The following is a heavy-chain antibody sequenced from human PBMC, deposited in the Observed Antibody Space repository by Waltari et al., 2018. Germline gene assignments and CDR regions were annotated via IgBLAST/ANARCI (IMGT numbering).Heavy chain of an antibody. CDR2: IYYTGST. CDR3: ARGGGGDWEWFDP. Sequence: QVQLQESGPSLLKPSETLSLICTVSGGSISGFYWSWVRQPPGKGLVWIGYIYYTGSTNVNPPLTSRVTMSGDTSNNHFSLKLSSVTAADTAFYYCARGGGGDWEWFDPWGQGILVTVSS. CDR1: GGSISGFY. J-gene: IGHJ5*02. V-gene: IGHV4-59*01. D-gene: IGHD2-21*02.